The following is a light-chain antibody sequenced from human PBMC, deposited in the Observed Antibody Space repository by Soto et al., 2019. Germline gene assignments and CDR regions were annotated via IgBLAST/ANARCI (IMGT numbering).Light chain of an antibody. CDR1: SSDVGRYNY. V-gene: IGLV2-14*03. CDR3: SSFTSSSTFV. Sequence: QSVLAKPASVTGSRGESITISCTGTSSDVGRYNYVSWFQQHPGKVPKLIIYDVSNWPSGVSDRFSGSKSGNTASLTISGLHPEDEADYYCSSFTSSSTFVFGTGTKVTVL. CDR2: DVS. J-gene: IGLJ1*01.